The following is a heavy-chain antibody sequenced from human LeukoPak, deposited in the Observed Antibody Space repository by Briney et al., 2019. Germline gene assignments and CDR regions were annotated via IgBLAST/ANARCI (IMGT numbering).Heavy chain of an antibody. CDR3: ARVHRFGPYDSSGYFDY. J-gene: IGHJ4*02. CDR2: IYTSGST. V-gene: IGHV4-4*07. CDR1: GGSISSYY. Sequence: SETLSLTCTVPGGSISSYYWSWIRQPAGKGLEWIGRIYTSGSTNYNPSLKSRVTMSVDTSKNQFSLKLSSVTAADTAVYYCARVHRFGPYDSSGYFDYWGQGTLVTVSS. D-gene: IGHD3-22*01.